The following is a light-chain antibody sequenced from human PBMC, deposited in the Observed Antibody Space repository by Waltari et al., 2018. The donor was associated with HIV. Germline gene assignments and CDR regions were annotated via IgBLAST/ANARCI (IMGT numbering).Light chain of an antibody. CDR1: GSAIYND. CDR2: EVT. CDR3: TSYLSSATPE. V-gene: IGLV2-14*01. J-gene: IGLJ3*02. Sequence: QSALAQPASVSGSPGQTISISCTGVGSAIYNDVSWYQHRPGKVPKVIIYEVTNRPSGVSPRFSGSKSGNTASLTISGLQSEDEADYFCTSYLSSATPEFGGGTRLTVL.